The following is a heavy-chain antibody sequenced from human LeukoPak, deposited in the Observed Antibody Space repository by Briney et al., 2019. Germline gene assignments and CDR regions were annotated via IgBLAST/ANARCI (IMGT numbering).Heavy chain of an antibody. D-gene: IGHD6-19*01. CDR3: ARGSVAVAGSFDY. CDR2: IYYSGST. J-gene: IGHJ4*02. V-gene: IGHV4-39*07. Sequence: WIRQPPGKGLEWIGSIYYSGSTYYNPSLKSRVTMSVDTSKNQFSLKLSSVTAADTAVYYCARGSVAVAGSFDYWGQGTLVTVSS.